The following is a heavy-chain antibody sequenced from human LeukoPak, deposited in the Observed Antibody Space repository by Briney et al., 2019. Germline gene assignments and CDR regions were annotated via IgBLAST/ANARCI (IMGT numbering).Heavy chain of an antibody. D-gene: IGHD4-23*01. V-gene: IGHV4-59*13. CDR3: ARGSRGGNAGYQFDY. CDR2: IYYSGST. Sequence: SETLSLTCTVSGGSINNYYWSWIRQPPGNRLEWIGYIYYSGSTNYNPSLKSRVTISLDTSKNQFSLKLSSVTAADTAVYYRARGSRGGNAGYQFDYWGQGTLVTVSS. CDR1: GGSINNYY. J-gene: IGHJ4*02.